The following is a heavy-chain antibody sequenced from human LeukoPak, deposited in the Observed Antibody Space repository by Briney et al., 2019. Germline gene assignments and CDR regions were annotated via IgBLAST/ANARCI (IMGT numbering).Heavy chain of an antibody. J-gene: IGHJ4*02. D-gene: IGHD5-12*01. Sequence: GGSLRLSCAASGFTFSSYAMSWVRQAPGKGLEWVSAISGSGGSTYYADSVKGRFTISRDNSKNPLYLQMNSLRAEDTAVYYCALKTLHVATINDGNLWGQGTLVTVSS. V-gene: IGHV3-23*01. CDR3: ALKTLHVATINDGNL. CDR1: GFTFSSYA. CDR2: ISGSGGST.